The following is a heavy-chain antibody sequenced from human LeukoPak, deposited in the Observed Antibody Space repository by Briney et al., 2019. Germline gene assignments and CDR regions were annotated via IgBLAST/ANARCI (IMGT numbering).Heavy chain of an antibody. CDR1: GFTFGDYA. CDR3: TSITFGGVIVPSDY. Sequence: PGGSLRLSCTASGFTFGDYAMSCFRQAPGKGLEWVGFIRSKAYGGTTEYAASVKGRFTISRDDSKSIAYLQMNSLKTEDTAVYYCTSITFGGVIVPSDYWGQGTLVTVSS. D-gene: IGHD3-16*02. CDR2: IRSKAYGGTT. V-gene: IGHV3-49*03. J-gene: IGHJ4*02.